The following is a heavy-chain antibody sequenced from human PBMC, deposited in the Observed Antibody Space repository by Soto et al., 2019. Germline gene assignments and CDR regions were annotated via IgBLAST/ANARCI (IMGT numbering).Heavy chain of an antibody. CDR3: ARGLWFGELLYYYYGMDV. J-gene: IGHJ6*02. D-gene: IGHD3-10*01. CDR1: GGSISSSNW. CDR2: IYHSGST. Sequence: SETLSLTCAVSGGSISSSNWWSWVRQPPGKGLEWIGEIYHSGSTNYNPSLKSRVTISVDKSKNQFSLKLSSVTAADTAVYYCARGLWFGELLYYYYGMDVWGQGTTVTVSS. V-gene: IGHV4-4*02.